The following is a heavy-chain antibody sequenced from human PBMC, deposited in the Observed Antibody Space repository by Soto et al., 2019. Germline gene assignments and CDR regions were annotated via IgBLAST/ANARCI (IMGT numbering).Heavy chain of an antibody. J-gene: IGHJ3*02. V-gene: IGHV3-9*01. D-gene: IGHD4-17*01. CDR2: ISWNSGGI. Sequence: DVQLVESGGGLVQPGRSLRLSCAASGFTFDHYAMHWVRQPPGKGLEWVSGISWNSGGIVYADSVKGRFTISRDNAKNSLYLQLNSLRGEDTALYYCAKGNDFGDYVLFPHDGFDIWGRGTMVTVSS. CDR1: GFTFDHYA. CDR3: AKGNDFGDYVLFPHDGFDI.